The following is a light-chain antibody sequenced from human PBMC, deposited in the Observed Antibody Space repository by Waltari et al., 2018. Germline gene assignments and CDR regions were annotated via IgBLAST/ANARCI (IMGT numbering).Light chain of an antibody. CDR1: QSVLYSSNNKNY. CDR3: QQYYSTPYT. V-gene: IGKV4-1*01. Sequence: DIVMTQSPDSLAASLCERATINCKSSQSVLYSSNNKNYLAWYQQKPGQPPKLLIYSASTRESGVPDRFSGSGSGTDFTLTISSLQAEDVAVYYCQQYYSTPYTFGQGTKLEIK. CDR2: SAS. J-gene: IGKJ2*01.